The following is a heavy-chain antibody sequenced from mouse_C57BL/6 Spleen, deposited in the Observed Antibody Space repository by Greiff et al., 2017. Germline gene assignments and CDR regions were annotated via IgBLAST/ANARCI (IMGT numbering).Heavy chain of an antibody. Sequence: DVMLVESGEGLVKPGGSLKLSCAASGFTFSSYAMPWVRQTPEKRLEWVAYIRRGGDYIYYADTVKGRFTISRDNARNTLYLQMSSLKSEDTAMYYCTRGKYDYEDYYAMDYWGQGTSVTVSS. CDR1: GFTFSSYA. CDR3: TRGKYDYEDYYAMDY. V-gene: IGHV5-9-1*02. D-gene: IGHD2-4*01. J-gene: IGHJ4*01. CDR2: IRRGGDYI.